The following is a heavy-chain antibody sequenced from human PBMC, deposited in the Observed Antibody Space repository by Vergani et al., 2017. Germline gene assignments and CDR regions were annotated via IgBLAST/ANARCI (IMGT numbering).Heavy chain of an antibody. V-gene: IGHV1-2*02. CDR1: GYTFSDFY. CDR3: ARGNNWQTTIDLY. D-gene: IGHD1-1*01. J-gene: IGHJ4*02. Sequence: QVHLVQSGAEVKKPGASVKVSCRASGYTFSDFYIHWVRQAPGQGLEWMGWINPNSRGTNYLERFQGRIFMTRDTSISTVYMELTMLKSDDTAVYYCARGNNWQTTIDLYWGQGTLVTVSS. CDR2: INPNSRGT.